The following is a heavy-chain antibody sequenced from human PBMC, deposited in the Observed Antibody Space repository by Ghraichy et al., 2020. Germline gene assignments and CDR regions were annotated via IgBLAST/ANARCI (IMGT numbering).Heavy chain of an antibody. Sequence: SETLSLTCAVYGESFSGYFWTWIRLPPGKGLEWIGEINHSGSAKYNPSLKSRVTMSADTSRNQFSLKLRSVTAADSAVYYCARSRRTCVVGVRKCPYHGGAYEYWGQGNLVTVSS. V-gene: IGHV4-34*01. CDR1: GESFSGYF. D-gene: IGHD1-26*01. CDR2: INHSGSA. CDR3: ARSRRTCVVGVRKCPYHGGAYEY. J-gene: IGHJ4*02.